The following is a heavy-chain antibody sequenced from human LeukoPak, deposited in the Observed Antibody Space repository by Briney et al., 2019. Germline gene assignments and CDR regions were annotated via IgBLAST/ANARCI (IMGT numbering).Heavy chain of an antibody. D-gene: IGHD3-22*01. J-gene: IGHJ4*02. CDR2: IGWNSGSI. CDR1: GFTFDDYA. V-gene: IGHV3-9*03. CDR3: AKGSDYYDSSGYYSFDY. Sequence: SLRLSCAASGFTFDDYAMHWVRQAPGKGLEWVSGIGWNSGSIGYADSVKGRFTISRDNAKNSLYLQMNSLRAEDMALYYCAKGSDYYDSSGYYSFDYWGQGTLVTVSS.